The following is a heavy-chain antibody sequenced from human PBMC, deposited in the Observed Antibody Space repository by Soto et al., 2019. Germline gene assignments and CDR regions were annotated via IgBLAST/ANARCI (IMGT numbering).Heavy chain of an antibody. CDR1: GFTFSSYD. D-gene: IGHD3-3*01. V-gene: IGHV3-13*01. CDR3: ADGGEWSFNFVY. CDR2: IGTAGDT. Sequence: EVQLVESGGGLVQPGGSLRLSCAASGFTFSSYDMHWVRQATGKGLEWVSAIGTAGDTYYPGSVKGRFTISRDNSKGTLYLQMNNLRAEDTAVYYCADGGEWSFNFVYWGQGTLVTVSS. J-gene: IGHJ4*02.